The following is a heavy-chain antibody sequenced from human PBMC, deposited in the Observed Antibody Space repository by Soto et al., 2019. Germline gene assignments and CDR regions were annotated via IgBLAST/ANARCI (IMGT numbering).Heavy chain of an antibody. D-gene: IGHD1-7*01. CDR3: ARWLEAGTTIYWFDP. J-gene: IGHJ5*02. Sequence: QVQLVQSGSEVKKPGSSVKVSCKASGGTFSSYAISWVRQAPGQGLECMGGIIPIFGTANYAQKFQGRVTIAAEESTRTAYMVLSSLRSEDTAVYDCARWLEAGTTIYWFDPWGQGTLVTVSS. V-gene: IGHV1-69*01. CDR2: IIPIFGTA. CDR1: GGTFSSYA.